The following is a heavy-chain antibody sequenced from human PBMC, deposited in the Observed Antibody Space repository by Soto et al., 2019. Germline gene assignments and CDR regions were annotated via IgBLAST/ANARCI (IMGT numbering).Heavy chain of an antibody. D-gene: IGHD3-10*01. Sequence: PGGSLRLCCAASGLPVNTNYMSWVRQAPGKGPEWVSVIYNDGKTYYADSVKGRFTISRDASKNTLRLQMDSLRDEDTAVYYCVRPLPSGQNYGMDVWGQGTTVTVSS. J-gene: IGHJ6*02. CDR1: GLPVNTNY. V-gene: IGHV3-53*01. CDR2: IYNDGKT. CDR3: VRPLPSGQNYGMDV.